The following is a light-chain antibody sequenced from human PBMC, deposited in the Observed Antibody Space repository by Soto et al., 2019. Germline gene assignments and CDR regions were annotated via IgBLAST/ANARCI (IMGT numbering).Light chain of an antibody. V-gene: IGKV3-20*01. Sequence: EXXXTQSPGTLSLSPGERATLSCRASESVSDNYLAWYQQRPGQAPRPVIYGASSRASAVPDRFRRSGSGADFTLTISRLEPEDLAVYYCQQYGSSPLTSGGGTKVQIK. CDR2: GAS. CDR1: ESVSDNY. CDR3: QQYGSSPLT. J-gene: IGKJ4*01.